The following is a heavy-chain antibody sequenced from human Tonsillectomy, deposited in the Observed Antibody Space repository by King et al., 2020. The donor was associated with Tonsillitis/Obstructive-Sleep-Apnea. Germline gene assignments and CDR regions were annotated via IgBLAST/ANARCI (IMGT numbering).Heavy chain of an antibody. D-gene: IGHD5-24*01. CDR1: GFTFSNYW. J-gene: IGHJ4*02. V-gene: IGHV3-7*04. CDR2: IKQDGSEK. CDR3: ARGNNSSLYYFDY. Sequence: DVQLVESGGGLVQPGGSLRLSCAASGFTFSNYWMSWVRQAPGKGLEWVANIKQDGSEKYHVASVKGRFTISRDNAQNSRYLQMNSLRADDTAVYYCARGNNSSLYYFDYWGQGTLVAVSS.